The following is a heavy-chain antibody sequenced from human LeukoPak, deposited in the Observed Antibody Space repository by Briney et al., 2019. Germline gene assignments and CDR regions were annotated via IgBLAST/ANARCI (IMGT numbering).Heavy chain of an antibody. CDR2: IIPIFGTA. V-gene: IGHV1-69*13. CDR3: AREGEDGYNRGRGAFNI. Sequence: SVKVSCKASGGTFSSYAISWVRQAPGQGLEWMGGIIPIFGTANYAQKFQGRVTITADESTSTAYMALSSLRSEDTAVYYCAREGEDGYNRGRGAFNIWGQGTMVTVSS. D-gene: IGHD5-24*01. CDR1: GGTFSSYA. J-gene: IGHJ3*02.